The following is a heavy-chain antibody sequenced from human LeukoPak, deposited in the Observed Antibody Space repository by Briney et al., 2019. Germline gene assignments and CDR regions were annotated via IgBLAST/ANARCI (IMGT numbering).Heavy chain of an antibody. CDR1: GYTFTGYY. CDR2: INPNSGGT. D-gene: IGHD1-26*01. J-gene: IGHJ4*02. Sequence: ASVKVSCKASGYTFTGYYTHWVRQAPGQGLEWMGRINPNSGGTNYAQKFQGRVTMTRDTSISTAYMELSRLRSDDTAVYYCARDRAIIVGATPGIGYWGQGTLVTVSS. CDR3: ARDRAIIVGATPGIGY. V-gene: IGHV1-2*06.